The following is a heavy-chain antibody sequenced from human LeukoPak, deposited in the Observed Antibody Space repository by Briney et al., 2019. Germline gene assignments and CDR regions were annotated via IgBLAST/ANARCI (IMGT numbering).Heavy chain of an antibody. J-gene: IGHJ4*02. Sequence: SQTLSLTCTVSGGSISSGGYFWTWIRQHPGKGLEWIGYIYYSGSTYYNPSLKSRVTISVDTSKNQFSLKLSSATAADTAVYYCARVKIAAGLFCFDYWGQGTLVTVSS. CDR2: IYYSGST. V-gene: IGHV4-31*03. CDR3: ARVKIAAGLFCFDY. CDR1: GGSISSGGYF. D-gene: IGHD6-13*01.